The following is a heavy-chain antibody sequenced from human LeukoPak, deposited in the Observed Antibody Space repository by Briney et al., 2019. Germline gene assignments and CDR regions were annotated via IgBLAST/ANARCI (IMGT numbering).Heavy chain of an antibody. CDR3: ALRDYYDSSGRSFDP. D-gene: IGHD3-22*01. J-gene: IGHJ5*02. V-gene: IGHV1-8*03. CDR2: MNPNSGNT. Sequence: ASVKVSCKASGYTFTSYDINWVRQATGQGLEWMGWMNPNSGNTGYAQKFQGRVTITRNTSISTAYMELSSLRSEDTGVYYCALRDYYDSSGRSFDPWGQGTLVTVSS. CDR1: GYTFTSYD.